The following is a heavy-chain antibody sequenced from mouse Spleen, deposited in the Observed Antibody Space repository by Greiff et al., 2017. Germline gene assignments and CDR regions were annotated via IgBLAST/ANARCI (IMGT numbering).Heavy chain of an antibody. CDR2: ISSGGGST. D-gene: IGHD1-1*01. Sequence: EVQLVESGGGLVKPGGSLKLSCAASGFAFSSYDMSWVRQTPEKRLEWVAYISSGGGSTYYPDTVKGRFTISRDNAKNTLYLQMSSLKSEDTAMYYCARHVYYYGSSPFAYWGQGTLVTVSA. CDR1: GFAFSSYD. CDR3: ARHVYYYGSSPFAY. V-gene: IGHV5-12-1*01. J-gene: IGHJ3*01.